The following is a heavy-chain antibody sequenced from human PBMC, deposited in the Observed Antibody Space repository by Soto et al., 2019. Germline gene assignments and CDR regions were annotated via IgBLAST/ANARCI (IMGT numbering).Heavy chain of an antibody. D-gene: IGHD4-17*01. CDR3: ATETTVKAFDI. Sequence: ASVKVSCKVSGYTLTELSIHWVRQAPGKGLEWIGGFDPEDGETIYAQKFQGRVTMTEDTSTDTACMELSSLRSEDTAVYYCATETTVKAFDIWGQGTMVTVSS. CDR1: GYTLTELS. J-gene: IGHJ3*02. CDR2: FDPEDGET. V-gene: IGHV1-24*01.